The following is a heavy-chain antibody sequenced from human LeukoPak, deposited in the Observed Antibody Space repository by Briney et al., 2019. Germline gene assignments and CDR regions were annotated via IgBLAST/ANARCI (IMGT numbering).Heavy chain of an antibody. CDR3: TTAKDKSGYYYYYMDV. V-gene: IGHV3-15*01. D-gene: IGHD2-15*01. CDR1: GFTLSNAW. J-gene: IGHJ6*03. Sequence: GGSLRLSCAASGFTLSNAWMSSVRQAPGKGLEWVGRIKSKTDGGTTDYAAPVKGRFTISRDDSKNTLYLQMNSLKTEDTAVYYCTTAKDKSGYYYYYMDVWGKGTTVTVSS. CDR2: IKSKTDGGTT.